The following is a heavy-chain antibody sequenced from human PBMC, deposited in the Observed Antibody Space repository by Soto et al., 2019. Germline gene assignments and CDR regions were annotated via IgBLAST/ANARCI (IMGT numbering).Heavy chain of an antibody. J-gene: IGHJ5*02. CDR3: AMGKFLEWFLSQSWFGP. D-gene: IGHD3-3*01. Sequence: GGSLRLSGAASGFPFSDFSISWVRQAPWKGLEWVSSIGGSGSSTYHAASVKGRFNISRDNYKNTLYLQMNSLRADDTAVYDWAMGKFLEWFLSQSWFGPWGQGTLVTVSS. CDR1: GFPFSDFS. V-gene: IGHV3-23*01. CDR2: IGGSGSST.